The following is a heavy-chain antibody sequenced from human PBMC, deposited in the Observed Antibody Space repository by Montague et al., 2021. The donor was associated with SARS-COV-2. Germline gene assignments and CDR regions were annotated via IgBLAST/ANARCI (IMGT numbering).Heavy chain of an antibody. J-gene: IGHJ6*02. Sequence: SETLSLTCAVYGGSFSGYYWSWIRQPPGKGLEWIGEINHSGSTNYNPSLKSRVTISVDTSKNQFSLKLSSVTAADTAVYYCARVRYYGSGTYLGMDVWGQGNTVTVSS. CDR3: ARVRYYGSGTYLGMDV. V-gene: IGHV4-34*01. D-gene: IGHD3-10*01. CDR1: GGSFSGYY. CDR2: INHSGST.